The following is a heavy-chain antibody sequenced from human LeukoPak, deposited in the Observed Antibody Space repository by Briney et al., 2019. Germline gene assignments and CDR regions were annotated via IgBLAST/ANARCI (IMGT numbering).Heavy chain of an antibody. CDR2: IYYSGST. V-gene: IGHV4-59*12. D-gene: IGHD3-10*01. CDR3: AREAVLLWFGESDNWFDP. Sequence: SETLSLTCTVSGGSISSYYWSWIRQPPGKGLEWIGYIYYSGSTNYNPSLESRVTISVDTSKKQFSLRLRSVTAADTAVYYCAREAVLLWFGESDNWFDPWGQGTLVTVSS. J-gene: IGHJ5*02. CDR1: GGSISSYY.